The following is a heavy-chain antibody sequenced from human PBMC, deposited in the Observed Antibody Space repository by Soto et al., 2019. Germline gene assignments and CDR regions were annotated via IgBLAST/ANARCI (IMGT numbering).Heavy chain of an antibody. Sequence: SETLSLTCTVSGGAISSGYYWSWIRQHPGEGLEWLAYIYPSGTTYYNPSLRSRLTISLDTSENQISLMLSSATAADTAVYYCARVPKIKGIIVAKSVRGYFYYLDVWGKGTTVTVSS. V-gene: IGHV4-31*03. J-gene: IGHJ6*03. CDR2: IYPSGTT. D-gene: IGHD3-10*01. CDR3: ARVPKIKGIIVAKSVRGYFYYLDV. CDR1: GGAISSGYY.